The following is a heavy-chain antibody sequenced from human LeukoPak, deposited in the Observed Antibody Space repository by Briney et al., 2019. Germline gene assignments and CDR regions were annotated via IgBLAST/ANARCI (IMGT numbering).Heavy chain of an antibody. V-gene: IGHV1-69*13. Sequence: SVKVSCKASGGTFSRFTISWVRQAPGQGFEWMGGITPILGTANFAQKFQGRVSITADESTSTAFMELSSLRSEDTAVYYCAREWGLESSGYYYAYWGQGTLVTVSS. CDR2: ITPILGTA. CDR1: GGTFSRFT. J-gene: IGHJ4*02. CDR3: AREWGLESSGYYYAY. D-gene: IGHD3-22*01.